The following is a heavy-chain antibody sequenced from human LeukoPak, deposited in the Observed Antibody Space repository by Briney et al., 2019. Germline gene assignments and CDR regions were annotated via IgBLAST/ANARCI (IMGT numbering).Heavy chain of an antibody. D-gene: IGHD2-21*01. CDR1: GHTFTSYG. V-gene: IGHV1-18*01. Sequence: ASVKVSCKASGHTFTSYGISWVRQAPGQGLEWMGWISAYNGSTNYAQKLQGRVTMTTDTSTSTAYMELRSLRSDDTAVYYCASSSDLVVIGFDYWGQGTLVTVSS. J-gene: IGHJ4*02. CDR3: ASSSDLVVIGFDY. CDR2: ISAYNGST.